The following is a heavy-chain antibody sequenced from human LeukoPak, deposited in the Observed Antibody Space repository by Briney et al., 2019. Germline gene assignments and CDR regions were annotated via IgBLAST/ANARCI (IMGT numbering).Heavy chain of an antibody. CDR3: ARDQGIGDASDI. Sequence: GASVTVSCKASGGAFSSYAISWVRQAPGQGREWMGRINVILDTANYAQKFQGRVTITADISTSTSYMELSSLRSEDTAVYYCARDQGIGDASDIWGQGTMVTVSS. CDR1: GGAFSSYA. J-gene: IGHJ3*02. CDR2: INVILDTA. V-gene: IGHV1-69*04.